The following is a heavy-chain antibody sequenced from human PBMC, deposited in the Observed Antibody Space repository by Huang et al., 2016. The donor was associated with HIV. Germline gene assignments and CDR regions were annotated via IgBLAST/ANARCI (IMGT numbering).Heavy chain of an antibody. CDR3: AADFWSGYMNPEYFFDY. J-gene: IGHJ4*02. CDR1: GFTFNKAA. D-gene: IGHD3-3*01. Sequence: QMQVVQSGPEVKKPGTAVKVSCKASGFTFNKAAVQWVRQTRGQRLEWIGCVVVGSGNTNYAQEFQDRVIITRDMSTSTAYMELSWLRSEDTAVYYCAADFWSGYMNPEYFFDYWGQGTLVTVSS. CDR2: VVVGSGNT. V-gene: IGHV1-58*01.